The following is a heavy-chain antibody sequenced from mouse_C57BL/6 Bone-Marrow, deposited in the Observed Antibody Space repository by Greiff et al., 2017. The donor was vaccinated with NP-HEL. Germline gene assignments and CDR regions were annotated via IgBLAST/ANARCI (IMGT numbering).Heavy chain of an antibody. CDR2: IYPGNSDT. J-gene: IGHJ2*01. V-gene: IGHV1-5*01. Sequence: VQLQQSGTVLARPGASVKMSCKTSGYTFTSYWMHWVKQRPGQGLEWIGAIYPGNSDTSYNQKFKGKAKLTAVTSASTAYMELSSLTNEDSAVYYCTRYTTVVATVDYWGQGTTLTVSS. CDR1: GYTFTSYW. D-gene: IGHD1-1*01. CDR3: TRYTTVVATVDY.